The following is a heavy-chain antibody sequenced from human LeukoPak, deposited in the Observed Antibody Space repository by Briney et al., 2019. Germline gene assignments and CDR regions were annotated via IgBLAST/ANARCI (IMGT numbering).Heavy chain of an antibody. CDR2: IYYSGST. J-gene: IGHJ3*02. V-gene: IGHV4-59*01. CDR3: ARDLVYSSSWYEGRGAFDI. CDR1: GGSISRYY. Sequence: SETLSLTCTVSGGSISRYYWSWIRQPPGKGLEWIGYIYYSGSTNYNPSLKSRVTISVDTSKNQFSLKLSSVTAADTAVYYCARDLVYSSSWYEGRGAFDIWGQGTMVTVSS. D-gene: IGHD6-13*01.